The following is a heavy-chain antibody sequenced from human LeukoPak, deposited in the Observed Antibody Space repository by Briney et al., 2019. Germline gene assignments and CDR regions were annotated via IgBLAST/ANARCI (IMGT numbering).Heavy chain of an antibody. Sequence: GSLRLSCAASGFTFSSYSMNWVRQAPGKGLEWVSSISSSSSYIYYADSVKGRFTISRDNSKNTLYLQMNSLRAEDTAVYYCAKGSGSNYWGQGTLVTVSS. V-gene: IGHV3-21*04. CDR2: ISSSSSYI. CDR1: GFTFSSYS. J-gene: IGHJ4*02. CDR3: AKGSGSNY. D-gene: IGHD3-22*01.